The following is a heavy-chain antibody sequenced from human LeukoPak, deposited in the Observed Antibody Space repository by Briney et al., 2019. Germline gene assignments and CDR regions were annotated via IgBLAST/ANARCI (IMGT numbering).Heavy chain of an antibody. CDR2: ISGSGGST. D-gene: IGHD6-19*01. J-gene: IGHJ4*02. CDR1: GFTFSSYA. Sequence: GGSLRLSCAASGFTFSSYATSWVRQAPGKGLEWVSAISGSGGSTYYADSVKGRFTISRDNSKNTLYLQMNSLRAEDTAVYYCAKLSKAGIAVAGRNYWGQGTLVTVSS. CDR3: AKLSKAGIAVAGRNY. V-gene: IGHV3-23*01.